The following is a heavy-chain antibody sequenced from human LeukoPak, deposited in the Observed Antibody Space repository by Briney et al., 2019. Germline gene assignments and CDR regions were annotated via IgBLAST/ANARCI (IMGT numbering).Heavy chain of an antibody. CDR3: ARTTRARQLLSQAFDY. Sequence: GGSLRLSCAASEFTFSNYWMSWVRQAPGRGLEWVANINQDGTEIYYVDSVKGRFTVSRDNAKNSLYLQMNSLRADDTAVYYCARTTRARQLLSQAFDYWGQGTLVTVSS. V-gene: IGHV3-7*01. J-gene: IGHJ4*02. CDR2: INQDGTEI. D-gene: IGHD2-2*01. CDR1: EFTFSNYW.